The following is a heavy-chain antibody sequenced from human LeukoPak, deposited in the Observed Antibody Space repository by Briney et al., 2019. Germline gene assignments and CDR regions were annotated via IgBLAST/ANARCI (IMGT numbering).Heavy chain of an antibody. CDR2: IYYSGST. D-gene: IGHD2-2*01. V-gene: IGHV4-39*01. CDR3: ARVRRLGYCSSTSCYADWFDP. Sequence: SETLSLTCTVSGGSISSSSYYWGWIRQPPGKGLEWIGNIYYSGSTYYNPSLKSRVTISVDTSKNQFSLKLSSVTAADTAVYYCARVRRLGYCSSTSCYADWFDPWGQGTLVTVSS. J-gene: IGHJ5*02. CDR1: GGSISSSSYY.